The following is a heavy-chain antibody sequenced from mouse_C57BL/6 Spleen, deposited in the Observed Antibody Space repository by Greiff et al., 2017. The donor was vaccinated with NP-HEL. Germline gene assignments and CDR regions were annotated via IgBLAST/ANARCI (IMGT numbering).Heavy chain of an antibody. CDR2: IYPRSGNT. V-gene: IGHV1-81*01. CDR3: ARYGYGSDYFDY. D-gene: IGHD1-1*01. CDR1: GYTFTSYG. Sequence: QVQLQQSGAELARPGASVKLSCKASGYTFTSYGISWVKQRTGQGLEWIGEIYPRSGNTYYNEKFKGKATLTADKSSSTAYMELRGLTSEDSAVYFCARYGYGSDYFDYWGQGTTLTVSS. J-gene: IGHJ2*01.